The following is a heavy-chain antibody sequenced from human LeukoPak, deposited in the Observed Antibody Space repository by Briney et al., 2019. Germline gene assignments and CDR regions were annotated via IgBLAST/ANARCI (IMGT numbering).Heavy chain of an antibody. D-gene: IGHD6-19*01. CDR1: GGSISSYC. V-gene: IGHV4-59*08. Sequence: PSETLSLTCTVSGGSISSYCWSWIRQPPGKGLEWIGYIYYSGSTNYNPSLKSRVTISVDTSKNQFSLKLRFVTAADTAVYYCARVRYSSGWYVDYWGQGTLVTVSS. CDR2: IYYSGST. J-gene: IGHJ4*02. CDR3: ARVRYSSGWYVDY.